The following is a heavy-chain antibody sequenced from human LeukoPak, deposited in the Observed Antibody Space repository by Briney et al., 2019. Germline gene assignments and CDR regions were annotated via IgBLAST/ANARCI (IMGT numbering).Heavy chain of an antibody. D-gene: IGHD6-13*01. CDR1: GGSISSSSYY. J-gene: IGHJ5*02. V-gene: IGHV4-39*07. CDR2: IYYSGST. CDR3: ARASTIAAAGKNWFDP. Sequence: KPSETLSLTCTVSGGSISSSSYYWGWIRQPPGKGLEWIGSIYYSGSTYYNPSLESRVTMSVDTSKNQFSLKLSSVTAADTAVYYCARASTIAAAGKNWFDPWGQGTLVTVSS.